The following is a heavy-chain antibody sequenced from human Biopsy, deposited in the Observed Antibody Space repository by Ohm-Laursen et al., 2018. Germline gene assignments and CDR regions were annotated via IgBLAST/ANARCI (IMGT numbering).Heavy chain of an antibody. D-gene: IGHD1-26*01. J-gene: IGHJ3*01. CDR3: ARLNSGTYDASDL. CDR1: GFAFNLYE. CDR2: IYGGGSPV. Sequence: SLRLSCAASGFAFNLYEMNWVRQAPGKEMEWISYIYGGGSPVSYADSVKGRFTISRDNAQNSLYLHMNSLRAEDTAVYYCARLNSGTYDASDLWGQGTMVIVSS. V-gene: IGHV3-48*03.